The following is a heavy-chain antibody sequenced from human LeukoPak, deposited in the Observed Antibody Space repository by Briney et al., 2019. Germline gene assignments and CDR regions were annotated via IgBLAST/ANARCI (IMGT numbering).Heavy chain of an antibody. CDR1: GFTFSSYS. J-gene: IGHJ4*02. CDR3: ARDNYGAPLDHILVKYYFDC. Sequence: GGSLRLSCAASGFTFSSYSMNWVRQAPGKGLEWVSSISSSSSYIYYADSVKGRFTISRDNAKNSLYLQMNSLRAEDTAVYYCARDNYGAPLDHILVKYYFDCWGQGTLVTVSS. D-gene: IGHD4-17*01. V-gene: IGHV3-21*01. CDR2: ISSSSSYI.